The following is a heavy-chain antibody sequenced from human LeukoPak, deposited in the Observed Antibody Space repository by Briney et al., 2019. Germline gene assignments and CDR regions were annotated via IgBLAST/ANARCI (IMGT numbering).Heavy chain of an antibody. J-gene: IGHJ4*02. CDR2: IYTSGST. CDR3: ASGYSSGWPDY. CDR1: GGSISSYY. D-gene: IGHD6-19*01. V-gene: IGHV4-4*07. Sequence: SETLSLTCTVSGGSISSYYWSWIRQPAGKGLEWIGRIYTSGSTNYNPSLKSRVTMSVDTSKNQFSLELSSVTAADTAVYYCASGYSSGWPDYWGQGTLVTVSS.